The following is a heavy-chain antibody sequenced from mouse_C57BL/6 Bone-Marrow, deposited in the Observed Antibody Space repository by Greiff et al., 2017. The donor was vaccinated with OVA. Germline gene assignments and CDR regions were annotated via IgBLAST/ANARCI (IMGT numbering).Heavy chain of an antibody. J-gene: IGHJ4*01. CDR2: ISYDGSN. D-gene: IGHD1-1*01. CDR1: GYSITSGYY. CDR3: ARGDYGSSLAMDY. V-gene: IGHV3-6*01. Sequence: VQLQQSGPGLVKPSQSLSLTCSVTGYSITSGYYWNWIRQFPGNKLEWMGYISYDGSNNYNPSLKNRISITRDTSKNQFFLKLNSVTTEDTATYYCARGDYGSSLAMDYWGQGTSVTVSS.